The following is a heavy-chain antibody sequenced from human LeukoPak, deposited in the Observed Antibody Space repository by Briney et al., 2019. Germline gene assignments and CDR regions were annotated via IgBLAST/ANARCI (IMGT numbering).Heavy chain of an antibody. D-gene: IGHD5-12*01. J-gene: IGHJ4*02. Sequence: GGSLRLSCAASGFTFSTYSMSWVRQAPRKGLEWVSVIFQSGGTTYYADSVKGRFTISRDNSKNTLYLQMHSLRAEDTAVYYCAKDQRPDTGYEIDSRGQGTLVTVSS. CDR1: GFTFSTYS. V-gene: IGHV3-23*01. CDR2: IFQSGGTT. CDR3: AKDQRPDTGYEIDS.